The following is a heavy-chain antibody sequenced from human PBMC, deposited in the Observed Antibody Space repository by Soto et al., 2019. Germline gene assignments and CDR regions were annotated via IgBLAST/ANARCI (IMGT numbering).Heavy chain of an antibody. D-gene: IGHD3-10*01. CDR2: INSRSSII. J-gene: IGHJ4*02. CDR3: AREGFSHGEY. V-gene: IGHV3-48*03. CDR1: GFNFGLYE. Sequence: PGGSLRLSCAASGFNFGLYEMNWVRQAPGKGLEWLSYINSRSSIIHYADSVKGRFTISRDNAKNSLYLQMNSLRAEDTAVYYCAREGFSHGEYWGQGTLVTVSS.